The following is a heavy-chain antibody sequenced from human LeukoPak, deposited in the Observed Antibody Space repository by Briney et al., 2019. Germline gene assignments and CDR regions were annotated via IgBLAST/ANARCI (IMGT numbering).Heavy chain of an antibody. V-gene: IGHV4-59*11. CDR2: IYYSGST. Sequence: KSSETLSLTCTVSVGSISSHYWSWIRQPPGKGLEWIGYIYYSGSTNSNPSLKNRVTISIDTSKNQFSLKLSSVTAADTAMYYCASHYDSGFGYWGQGTLVTVSS. CDR1: VGSISSHY. J-gene: IGHJ4*02. CDR3: ASHYDSGFGY. D-gene: IGHD3-10*01.